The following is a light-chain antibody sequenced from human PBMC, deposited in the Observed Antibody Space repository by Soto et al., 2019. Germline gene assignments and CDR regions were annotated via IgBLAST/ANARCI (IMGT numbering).Light chain of an antibody. V-gene: IGKV3-20*01. Sequence: EFVLPQSPGTLSLSPGARATLSCRASQTVRNNYLAWYQQKPGQAPRLLIYDASSRATGIPDRFSGGGSGTDFTLTISRLEPEEFAVYYCQQFSSYPLTVGGGTKVDIK. CDR2: DAS. CDR3: QQFSSYPLT. CDR1: QTVRNNY. J-gene: IGKJ4*01.